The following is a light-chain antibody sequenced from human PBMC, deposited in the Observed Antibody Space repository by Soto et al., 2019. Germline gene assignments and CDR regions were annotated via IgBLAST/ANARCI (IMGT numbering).Light chain of an antibody. J-gene: IGKJ2*01. V-gene: IGKV3-15*01. Sequence: EIVMTQSPATLSVSPGERATLSCRASESVGSNLAWYQQKPGQAPRRLIHGASKRATGIPARFSGSVSGTEFTLTISSLQSEDFAVYYCQQYYKWPPETFGQGTKVEIK. CDR2: GAS. CDR1: ESVGSN. CDR3: QQYYKWPPET.